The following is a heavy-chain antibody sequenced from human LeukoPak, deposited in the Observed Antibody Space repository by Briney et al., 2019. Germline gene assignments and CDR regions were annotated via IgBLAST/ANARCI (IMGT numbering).Heavy chain of an antibody. CDR1: GFTFSDFG. V-gene: IGHV3-30*02. CDR2: IQYDGSHK. J-gene: IGHJ4*02. D-gene: IGHD3-22*01. Sequence: GGSLRLSCAASGFTFSDFGMHWVRQAPGKGLEWMTFIQYDGSHKYYTDSVKGRFTISRDNSKNTLYLQMNSLRAEDTAVYYCARDHYYDSSGYYYDYFDYWGQGTLVTVSS. CDR3: ARDHYYDSSGYYYDYFDY.